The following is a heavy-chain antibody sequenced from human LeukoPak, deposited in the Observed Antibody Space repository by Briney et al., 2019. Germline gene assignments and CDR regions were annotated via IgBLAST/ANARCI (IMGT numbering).Heavy chain of an antibody. V-gene: IGHV4-38-2*02. D-gene: IGHD5-18*01. CDR1: GFSISSGHY. CDR3: ARVFIRNGYSSYFDC. CDR2: VCQSGTT. Sequence: SETLSLTCTVSGFSISSGHYWGWVRQPPGAGLEWIGSVCQSGTTYYNPSLKSRVTTSVDMSKNQFSLRLRPVTAADTAVYYCARVFIRNGYSSYFDCWGQGTLVTVSS. J-gene: IGHJ4*02.